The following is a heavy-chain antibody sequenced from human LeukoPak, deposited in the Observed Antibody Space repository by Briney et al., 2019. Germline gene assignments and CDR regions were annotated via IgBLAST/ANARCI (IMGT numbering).Heavy chain of an antibody. Sequence: SVKVSCKASGGTFSSYAISWVRQAPGQGLEWMGGIIPIFGTANYAQKFQGRVTITTDESTSTAYMELSGLRSEDTAVYYCARVFGEGATGDYWGQGTLVTVSS. D-gene: IGHD1-26*01. J-gene: IGHJ4*02. CDR1: GGTFSSYA. CDR2: IIPIFGTA. CDR3: ARVFGEGATGDY. V-gene: IGHV1-69*05.